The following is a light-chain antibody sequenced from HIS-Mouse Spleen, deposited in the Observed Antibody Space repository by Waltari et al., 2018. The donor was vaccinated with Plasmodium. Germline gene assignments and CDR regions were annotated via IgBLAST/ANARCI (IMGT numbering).Light chain of an antibody. Sequence: EIVLTQSPDFQSVTPKEKVTITCRASQSIGSSLHWYQQKPDQSPKLLIKYASQSFSGVPSRFSGSGSGTDFTLTISSLQPDDFATYYCQQYNSYSWTFGQGTKVEIK. CDR3: QQYNSYSWT. J-gene: IGKJ1*01. CDR2: YAS. V-gene: IGKV6-21*01. CDR1: QSIGSS.